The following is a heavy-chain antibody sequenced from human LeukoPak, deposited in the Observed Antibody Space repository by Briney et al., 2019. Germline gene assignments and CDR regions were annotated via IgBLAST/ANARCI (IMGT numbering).Heavy chain of an antibody. CDR2: IKQDGSEK. V-gene: IGHV3-7*01. D-gene: IGHD2-15*01. CDR1: GFTFSSYW. Sequence: PGVSLRLSCAASGFTFSSYWMSWVRQAPGKGLEWVANIKQDGSEKYYVDSVKGRFTISRDNAKNSLYLQMNSLRAEDTAVYYCARRAADYYYYYMDVWGKGTTVTVSS. J-gene: IGHJ6*03. CDR3: ARRAADYYYYYMDV.